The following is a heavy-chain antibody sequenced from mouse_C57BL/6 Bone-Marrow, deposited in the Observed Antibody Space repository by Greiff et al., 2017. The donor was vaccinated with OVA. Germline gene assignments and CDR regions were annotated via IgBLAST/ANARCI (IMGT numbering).Heavy chain of an antibody. V-gene: IGHV14-4*01. CDR2: IDPENGDT. J-gene: IGHJ2*01. D-gene: IGHD2-2*01. CDR1: GFNIKDDY. CDR3: RMVKGYYFDY. Sequence: VQLKQSGAELVRPGASVKLSCTASGFNIKDDYMHWVKQRPEQGLEWIGCIDPENGDTEYASKFQGKATITADTSSNTAYLQLSSLTSEDTAVYYCRMVKGYYFDYWGQGTTLTVSS.